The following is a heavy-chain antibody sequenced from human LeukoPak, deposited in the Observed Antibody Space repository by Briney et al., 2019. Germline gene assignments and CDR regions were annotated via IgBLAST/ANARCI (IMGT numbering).Heavy chain of an antibody. Sequence: GGSLRLSCAASGFTVSSNYMSWVRQAPGKGLEWVSVIYSGGSTYYADSVKGRFTISRDNSKNTLYLQMNSLRAEDTAVYYCAKGYVVDTAMGFDYWGQGTLVTVSS. CDR3: AKGYVVDTAMGFDY. CDR2: IYSGGST. V-gene: IGHV3-53*01. CDR1: GFTVSSNY. D-gene: IGHD5-18*01. J-gene: IGHJ4*02.